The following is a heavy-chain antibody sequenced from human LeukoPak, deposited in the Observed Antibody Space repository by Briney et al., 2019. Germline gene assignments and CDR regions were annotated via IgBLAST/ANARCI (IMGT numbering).Heavy chain of an antibody. V-gene: IGHV3-30-3*01. CDR1: GFTFSSYA. CDR3: ARGEKLDTFYGMDV. Sequence: PGGSLRLSCAASGFTFSSYAMHWVRQAPGKGLEWVAVISYDGSNKYYADSVKGRFTISRDNSKNTLYLQMNSLRAEDTGVYYCARGEKLDTFYGMDVWGQGTTVTVSS. J-gene: IGHJ6*02. CDR2: ISYDGSNK. D-gene: IGHD1-1*01.